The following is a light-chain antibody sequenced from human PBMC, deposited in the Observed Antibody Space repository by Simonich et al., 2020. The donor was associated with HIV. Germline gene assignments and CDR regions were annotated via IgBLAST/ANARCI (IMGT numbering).Light chain of an antibody. V-gene: IGLV1-51*01. Sequence: QSVLTQPPSVSAAPGQKVTISCSGSSSNIGYNYVAWYHQLPGPAPKLLIYEDSKRPSGIRDRFSGCKSGTSATLGSTGLQTGDEADYYCGTWDSSLSAGVFGGGTKLTVL. CDR1: SSNIGYNY. CDR3: GTWDSSLSAGV. J-gene: IGLJ3*02. CDR2: EDS.